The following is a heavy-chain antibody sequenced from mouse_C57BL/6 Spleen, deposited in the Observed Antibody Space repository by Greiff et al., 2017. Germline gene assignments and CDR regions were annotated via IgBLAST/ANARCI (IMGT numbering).Heavy chain of an antibody. CDR2: IYPGSGST. D-gene: IGHD1-1*01. J-gene: IGHJ1*03. Sequence: QVQLQQPGAELVKPGASVKMSCKASGYTFTSYWITWVKQRPGQGLEWIGDIYPGSGSTNYNEKFKSKATLTVDTSSSTAYMQLSSLTSEDSAVYYCASPSDYYGSSYRYFDVWGTGTTVTVSS. V-gene: IGHV1-55*01. CDR1: GYTFTSYW. CDR3: ASPSDYYGSSYRYFDV.